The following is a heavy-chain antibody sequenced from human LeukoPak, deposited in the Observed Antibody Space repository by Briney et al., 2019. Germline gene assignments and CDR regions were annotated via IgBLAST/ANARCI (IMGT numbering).Heavy chain of an antibody. J-gene: IGHJ5*02. CDR2: INSDGSST. D-gene: IGHD3-3*01. Sequence: GSLRLSCAASGFTFSSYWMHWVRQAPGKGLVWVSRINSDGSSTSYADSVKGRFTISRDNAKNTLYLQMNSLRAEDTAVYYCARDRSTYYDFWSGYYPYNWFDPWGQGTPVTVSS. CDR3: ARDRSTYYDFWSGYYPYNWFDP. V-gene: IGHV3-74*01. CDR1: GFTFSSYW.